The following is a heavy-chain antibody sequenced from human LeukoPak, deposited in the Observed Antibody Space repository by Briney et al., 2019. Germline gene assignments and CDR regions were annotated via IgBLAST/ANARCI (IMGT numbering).Heavy chain of an antibody. CDR1: GGSISSGGYY. V-gene: IGHV4-31*03. CDR2: IYYSGST. CDR3: ARDGSRYCSSTSCYYGFDP. D-gene: IGHD2-2*01. J-gene: IGHJ5*02. Sequence: SQTLSLTCTVSGGSISSGGYYWSWIRQHPGKGLEWIGYIYYSGSTNYNPSLKSRVTISVDTSKNQFSLKLSSVTAADTAVYYCARDGSRYCSSTSCYYGFDPWGQGTLVTVSS.